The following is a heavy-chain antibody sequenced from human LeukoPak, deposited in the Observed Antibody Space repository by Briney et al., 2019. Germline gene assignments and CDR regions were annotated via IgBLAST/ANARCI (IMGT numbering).Heavy chain of an antibody. CDR3: AHVYSSSFHLYDI. CDR2: IYWDDDK. V-gene: IGHV2-5*08. CDR1: GGSISSYYW. D-gene: IGHD6-13*01. J-gene: IGHJ3*02. Sequence: TLSLTCTVSGGSISSYYWSWIRQPPGKGLEWLALIYWDDDKRYSPSLKSRLTITKDTSKNQVVLTMTNMDPVDTATYYCAHVYSSSFHLYDIWGQGTMVTVSS.